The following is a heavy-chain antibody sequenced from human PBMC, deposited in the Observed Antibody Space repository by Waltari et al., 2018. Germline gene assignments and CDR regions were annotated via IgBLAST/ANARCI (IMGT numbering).Heavy chain of an antibody. V-gene: IGHV3-53*01. D-gene: IGHD3-16*01. CDR2: IYGVDST. CDR3: ATFSNWVHDTFDI. CDR1: GLSVSTSY. J-gene: IGHJ3*02. Sequence: EVQLVESGGGLIQPGGSLRLSCAAPGLSVSTSYVSWVRQAPGKGLEWISFIYGVDSTLYVDSVKGRFTVSRDNSKNTVHLQMNSVRVDDTAVYYCATFSNWVHDTFDIWGQGTLVSVSS.